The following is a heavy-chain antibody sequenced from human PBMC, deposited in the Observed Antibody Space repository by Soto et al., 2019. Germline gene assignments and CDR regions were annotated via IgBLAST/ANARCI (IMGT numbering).Heavy chain of an antibody. V-gene: IGHV4-59*08. D-gene: IGHD4-17*01. CDR3: ATHPPYGPLDH. J-gene: IGHJ4*02. Sequence: SETLSLTCTVSGGSISSYYWSWIRQPPGKGLEWIGYIYYSESTNYNPSLKSRVTISVDTSKNQFSLKLTSVTAADTAVYYCATHPPYGPLDHWGQGTLVTVSS. CDR2: IYYSEST. CDR1: GGSISSYY.